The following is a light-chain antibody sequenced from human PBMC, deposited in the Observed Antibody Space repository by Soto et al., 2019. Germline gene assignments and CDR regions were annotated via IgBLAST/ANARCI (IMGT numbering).Light chain of an antibody. J-gene: IGKJ3*01. CDR1: QSVSSN. Sequence: EIVMTQSPATLSVSPGERATLSCRASQSVSSNLAWYQQKPGQAPRLLIYGASTRATGIPARFRGSGSGTEFTLAISSLQSEDVADYYCQQYNNWPFTFGTGTKVDIK. CDR2: GAS. V-gene: IGKV3-15*01. CDR3: QQYNNWPFT.